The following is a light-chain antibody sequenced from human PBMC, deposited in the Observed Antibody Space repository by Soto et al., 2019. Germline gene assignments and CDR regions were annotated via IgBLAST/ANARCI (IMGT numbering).Light chain of an antibody. CDR2: GAS. Sequence: EIVLTQSPGTLSLSPGERATLSCRASQSVSTSYLAWYQQKPGQAPRLLIYGASSRATGIPDRFSGSGSGTDFTLTISRLEPEDFAVYYCQQYCSSPSNFGQGTRLEIK. V-gene: IGKV3-20*01. CDR1: QSVSTSY. J-gene: IGKJ5*01. CDR3: QQYCSSPSN.